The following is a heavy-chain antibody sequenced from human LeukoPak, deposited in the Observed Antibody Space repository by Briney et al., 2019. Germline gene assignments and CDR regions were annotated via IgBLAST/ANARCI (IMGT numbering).Heavy chain of an antibody. CDR3: ARGLKGYCSSTSCYPYWKSAFDI. Sequence: PSETLSLTCAVYGGSFSGYYWSWVRQPPGKGLEWIGGINHSGSTNYNPSLKSRVTISVDTSKNQFSLKLSSVTAADTAVYYCARGLKGYCSSTSCYPYWKSAFDIWGQGTMVTVSS. V-gene: IGHV4-34*01. CDR1: GGSFSGYY. J-gene: IGHJ3*02. D-gene: IGHD2-2*01. CDR2: INHSGST.